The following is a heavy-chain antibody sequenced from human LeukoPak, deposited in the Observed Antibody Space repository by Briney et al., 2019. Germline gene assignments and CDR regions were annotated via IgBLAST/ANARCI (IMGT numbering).Heavy chain of an antibody. CDR3: SLGGSPWCYFDY. V-gene: IGHV3-53*01. CDR1: GFTVSSNY. Sequence: GGSLRLSCAASGFTVSSNYMSWVRQAPGKGLEWVSVIYNGGSTYYADSVKGRFTISRDNSKNMLYLQMNSLGAEDTAVYYCSLGGSPWCYFDYWGQGSLVTVSS. CDR2: IYNGGST. D-gene: IGHD2-15*01. J-gene: IGHJ4*02.